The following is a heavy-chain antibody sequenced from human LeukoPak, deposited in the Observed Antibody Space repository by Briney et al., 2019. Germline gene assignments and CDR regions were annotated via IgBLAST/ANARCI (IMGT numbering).Heavy chain of an antibody. Sequence: SETLSLTCTVSGGSISGFYWSWIRQPAGKGLEWIGRVYTSGSTNYNPSLKSRVTMSIDTSEKQFSLKLRSVTAADTAVYYCARGGYGDPFDYWGQGTLVTVSS. D-gene: IGHD4-17*01. J-gene: IGHJ4*02. CDR2: VYTSGST. CDR3: ARGGYGDPFDY. CDR1: GGSISGFY. V-gene: IGHV4-4*07.